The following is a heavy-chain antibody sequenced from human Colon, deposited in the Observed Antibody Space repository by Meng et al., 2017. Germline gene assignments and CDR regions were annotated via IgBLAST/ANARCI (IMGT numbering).Heavy chain of an antibody. J-gene: IGHJ5*02. CDR2: INHSGST. V-gene: IGHV4-34*01. CDR1: GGSFSGYY. Sequence: QVQLQQWGAGLLKPSETLSLTCAVYGGSFSGYYWSWIRQPPGKGLEWIGEINHSGSTNYNPSLKSRVTISVDTSKNQFSLKLSSVTAADTAVYCCARGRYSGYLPWGQGTLVTVSS. D-gene: IGHD5-12*01. CDR3: ARGRYSGYLP.